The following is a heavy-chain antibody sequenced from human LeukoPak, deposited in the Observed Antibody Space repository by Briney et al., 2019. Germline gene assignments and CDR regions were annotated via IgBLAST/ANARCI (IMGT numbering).Heavy chain of an antibody. Sequence: GGSLRLSCAASGFTFSSYAMSWVRQAPGKGLEWVSAISGSGGSTYYADSVKGRFTISRDNSKSTVYLQMTSLRAEDTAVFYCAKGTTDYDASDPLDFWGQGTLVTVSS. V-gene: IGHV3-23*01. D-gene: IGHD3-16*01. CDR3: AKGTTDYDASDPLDF. J-gene: IGHJ4*02. CDR2: ISGSGGST. CDR1: GFTFSSYA.